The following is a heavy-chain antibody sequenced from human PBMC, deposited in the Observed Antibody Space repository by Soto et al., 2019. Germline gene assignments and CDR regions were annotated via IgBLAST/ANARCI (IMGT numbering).Heavy chain of an antibody. CDR2: ISSNGGST. Sequence: EVQLVESGGGLVQPGGSLRLSGAASGFTFSSYAMHWVRQAPGKGLEYVSAISSNGGSTYYANSVKGIFTISRDNSKNTLYLQMGSLRAEDMAVYYCARALGYAFDIWGQGTMVTVSS. J-gene: IGHJ3*02. CDR3: ARALGYAFDI. V-gene: IGHV3-64*01. CDR1: GFTFSSYA. D-gene: IGHD7-27*01.